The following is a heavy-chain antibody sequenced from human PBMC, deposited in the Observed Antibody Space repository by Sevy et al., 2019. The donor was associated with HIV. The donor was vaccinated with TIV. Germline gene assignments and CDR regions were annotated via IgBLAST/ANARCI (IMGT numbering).Heavy chain of an antibody. J-gene: IGHJ6*02. CDR1: GGTFSSYA. CDR3: ASQIAAAGNYYYYDGMDV. D-gene: IGHD6-13*01. Sequence: ASVKVSCKASGGTFSSYAISWVRQAPGQGLEWMGGIIPIFGTANYAQKFQGRVTITADESTSTAYMELSSLRSADTAVYYCASQIAAAGNYYYYDGMDVWGQGTTVTVSS. CDR2: IIPIFGTA. V-gene: IGHV1-69*13.